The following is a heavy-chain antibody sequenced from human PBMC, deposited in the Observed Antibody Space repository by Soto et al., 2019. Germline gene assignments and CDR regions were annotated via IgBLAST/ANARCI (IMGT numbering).Heavy chain of an antibody. D-gene: IGHD2-15*01. CDR3: AKDRYGYCSGGSCYIDAFDI. CDR1: DFTFSTYA. V-gene: IGHV3-23*01. Sequence: EVQLLESGGGLVQPGGSLRLSCAASDFTFSTYATSWVRQAPGKGLEWVSSISSGGSTYYADSVKGRFTISSGNSKNTLYIQMNSLRAEDTAVYYCAKDRYGYCSGGSCYIDAFDIWGQGTMVTVSS. CDR2: ISSGGST. J-gene: IGHJ3*02.